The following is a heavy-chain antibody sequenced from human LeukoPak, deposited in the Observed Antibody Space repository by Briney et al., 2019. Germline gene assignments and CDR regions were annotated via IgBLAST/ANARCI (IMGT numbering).Heavy chain of an antibody. CDR3: ARRYSGYLFDWFDP. Sequence: SETLSLTCTVSGGSISSGSYYWSWIRQPAGKGLEWIGRIYTSGSTNYNPSLKSRVTISVDTSKNQFSLKLSSVTAADTAVYYCARRYSGYLFDWFDPWGQGTLVTVSS. CDR2: IYTSGST. V-gene: IGHV4-61*02. D-gene: IGHD5-12*01. J-gene: IGHJ5*02. CDR1: GGSISSGSYY.